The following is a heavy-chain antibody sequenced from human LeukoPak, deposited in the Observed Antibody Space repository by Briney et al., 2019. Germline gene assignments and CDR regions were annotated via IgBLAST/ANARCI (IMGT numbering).Heavy chain of an antibody. CDR3: ARGGNSELGTCDY. J-gene: IGHJ4*02. CDR1: GGTVSSYA. CDR2: IIPILGIA. Sequence: ASVKVSCKASGGTVSSYAISWVRQAPGQGLEWMGRIIPILGIANDAHKFQGRVTITADKSTSTAYMELSSLRSEDTAVYYCARGGNSELGTCDYWGQGTLVTVSS. D-gene: IGHD7-27*01. V-gene: IGHV1-69*04.